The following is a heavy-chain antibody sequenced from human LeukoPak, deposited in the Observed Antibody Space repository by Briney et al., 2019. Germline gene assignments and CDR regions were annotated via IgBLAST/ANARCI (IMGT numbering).Heavy chain of an antibody. D-gene: IGHD6-19*01. CDR3: ARALAVADAYYFDY. Sequence: GGSLRLSCAASGFTFDDYGMSWVRQAPGKGLEWVSGINWNGGSTGYADSVKGRFTITRDNAKNSLYLQMNSLRAEDTALYYCARALAVADAYYFDYWGQGTLVTVSS. V-gene: IGHV3-20*04. CDR1: GFTFDDYG. CDR2: INWNGGST. J-gene: IGHJ4*02.